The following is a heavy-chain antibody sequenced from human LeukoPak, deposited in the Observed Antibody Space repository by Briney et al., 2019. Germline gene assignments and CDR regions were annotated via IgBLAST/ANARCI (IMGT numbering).Heavy chain of an antibody. V-gene: IGHV4-59*01. J-gene: IGHJ4*02. CDR2: LYDSVNT. Sequence: SETLSLTCTVSGGSINRYYWSWVRQPPGKGLEWIGYLYDSVNTEYNPSLKSRVTISLDTSTNQFSLKLSSVTAADTAVYFCARLGWYSGYFDSWGQGTLVSVSS. CDR3: ARLGWYSGYFDS. D-gene: IGHD6-19*01. CDR1: GGSINRYY.